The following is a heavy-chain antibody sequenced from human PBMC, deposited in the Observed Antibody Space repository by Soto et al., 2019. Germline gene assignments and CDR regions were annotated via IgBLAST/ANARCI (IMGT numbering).Heavy chain of an antibody. CDR2: ISSSSSTI. V-gene: IGHV3-48*01. J-gene: IGHJ3*02. CDR1: GFTFSSYS. D-gene: IGHD2-15*01. CDR3: ARDIVVVGAAFSPSGAFDI. Sequence: PGGSLRLSCAASGFTFSSYSMNWVRQAPGKGLEWVSYISSSSSTIYYADSVKGRFTISRDNAKNSLYLQMNSLRAEDTAVYYCARDIVVVGAAFSPSGAFDIWGQGTMVTVSS.